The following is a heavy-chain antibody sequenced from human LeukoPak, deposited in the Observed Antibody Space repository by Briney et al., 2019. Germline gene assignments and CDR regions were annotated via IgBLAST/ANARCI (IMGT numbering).Heavy chain of an antibody. J-gene: IGHJ4*02. CDR2: ISYDGSNK. CDR1: GFTFSSYA. V-gene: IGHV3-30-3*01. D-gene: IGHD3-10*01. Sequence: GRSLRLSCAASGFTFSSYAMHWVRQAPGKGLEWVAVISYDGSNKYYADSVKGRFTISRDNSKNTLYLQMNSLRAEDTAVYYFARDPYGSGENYFDYRGQGTLVTVSS. CDR3: ARDPYGSGENYFDY.